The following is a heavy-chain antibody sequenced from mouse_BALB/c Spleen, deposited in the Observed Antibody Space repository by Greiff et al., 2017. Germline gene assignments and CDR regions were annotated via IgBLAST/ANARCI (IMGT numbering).Heavy chain of an antibody. CDR3: ARTHLYYDCDVGFAY. V-gene: IGHV5-6*01. D-gene: IGHD2-4*01. J-gene: IGHJ3*01. CDR1: GFTFSSYG. CDR2: ISSGGSYT. Sequence: EVMLVESGGDLVKPGGSLKLSCAASGFTFSSYGMSWVRQTPDKRLEWVATISSGGSYTYYPDSVKGRFTISRDNAKNTLYLQMSSLKSEDTAMYYCARTHLYYDCDVGFAYWGQGTLVTVSA.